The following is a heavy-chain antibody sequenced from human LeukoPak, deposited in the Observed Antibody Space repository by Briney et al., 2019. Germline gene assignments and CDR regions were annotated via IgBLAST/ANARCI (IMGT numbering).Heavy chain of an antibody. CDR3: ATTYSAYCSSTSCYGRFDY. Sequence: PGRSLRLSCAASGFTLSSYDMHWVRQASGKGLERVTVIWYDGSNKYYADSEKGRFTISRDNSKNTLYLQMNSLRAQDTAVYYCATTYSAYCSSTSCYGRFDYWGQGTLVTVSS. J-gene: IGHJ4*02. D-gene: IGHD2-2*01. CDR2: IWYDGSNK. V-gene: IGHV3-33*01. CDR1: GFTLSSYD.